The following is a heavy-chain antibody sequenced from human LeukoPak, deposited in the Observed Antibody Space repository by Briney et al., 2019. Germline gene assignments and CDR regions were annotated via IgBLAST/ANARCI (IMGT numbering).Heavy chain of an antibody. CDR2: INQDGNEK. CDR1: GFTFTTYW. Sequence: GGSLRLSCAASGFTFTTYWMSWVRQAPGQGLEWVANINQDGNEKYSVDSVKGRFTLSRDNAKNSLYLQMNSLRADDTAVYYCARTNSQARDYYYYMDVWGKGTTVTVSS. V-gene: IGHV3-7*01. D-gene: IGHD1-7*01. J-gene: IGHJ6*03. CDR3: ARTNSQARDYYYYMDV.